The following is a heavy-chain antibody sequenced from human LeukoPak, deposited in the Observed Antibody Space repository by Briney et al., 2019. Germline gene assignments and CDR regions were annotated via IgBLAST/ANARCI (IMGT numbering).Heavy chain of an antibody. Sequence: ASVTVSCKASGYIFTGYYMKWVRQAPGQGLEWMGWLHPNSGGTNYAQKFQGRITMTRNTSISTAYMELSSLRSEDTAVYYCARATGDGHSGSYYVYWGQGTLVTVSS. CDR1: GYIFTGYY. J-gene: IGHJ4*02. CDR2: LHPNSGGT. CDR3: ARATGDGHSGSYYVY. D-gene: IGHD1-26*01. V-gene: IGHV1-2*02.